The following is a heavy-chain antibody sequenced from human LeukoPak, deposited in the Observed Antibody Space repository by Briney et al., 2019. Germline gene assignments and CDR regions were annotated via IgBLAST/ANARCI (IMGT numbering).Heavy chain of an antibody. CDR2: IKQDGSEK. CDR3: AKDISHLYGSGSSLDY. Sequence: GGSLRLSCAASGFTFSSYWMSWVRQAPGKGLEWVANIKQDGSEKYYVDSVKGRFTISRDNAKNSLYLQVNSLRAEDTALYYCAKDISHLYGSGSSLDYWGQGTLVTVSS. V-gene: IGHV3-7*03. J-gene: IGHJ4*02. D-gene: IGHD3-10*01. CDR1: GFTFSSYW.